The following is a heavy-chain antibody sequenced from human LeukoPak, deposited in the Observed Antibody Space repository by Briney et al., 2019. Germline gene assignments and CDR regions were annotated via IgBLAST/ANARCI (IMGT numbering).Heavy chain of an antibody. CDR1: GFTFSSYS. J-gene: IGHJ4*02. Sequence: GGSLRLSCAASGFTFSSYSMNWVRQAPGKGLEWVSSISSTSSYIYYADSVQGRFTISRDNAKNSLYLQMDSLRAEDTAVYYCARGGYTGYDFAFDYWGQGTLVTVSS. CDR3: ARGGYTGYDFAFDY. CDR2: ISSTSSYI. V-gene: IGHV3-21*01. D-gene: IGHD5-12*01.